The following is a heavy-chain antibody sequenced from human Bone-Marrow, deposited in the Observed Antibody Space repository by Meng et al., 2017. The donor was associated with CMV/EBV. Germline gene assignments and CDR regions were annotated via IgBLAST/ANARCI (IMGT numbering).Heavy chain of an antibody. D-gene: IGHD3-10*01. V-gene: IGHV3-23*01. CDR3: AKDLVVRGVNRDY. J-gene: IGHJ4*02. CDR2: ISGSGGST. Sequence: GECLKISCAASGFTFSSYAMSWVRQAPGKGLEWVSAISGSGGSTYYADSVKGRFTISRDNSKNTLYLQMNSLRAEDTAVYYCAKDLVVRGVNRDYWGQGTLVTVSS. CDR1: GFTFSSYA.